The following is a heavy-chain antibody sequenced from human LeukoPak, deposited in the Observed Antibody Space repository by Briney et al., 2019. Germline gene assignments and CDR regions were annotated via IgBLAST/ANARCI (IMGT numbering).Heavy chain of an antibody. CDR1: GGSINNYY. J-gene: IGHJ5*01. CDR3: ARGMMPGWFDF. D-gene: IGHD2-2*01. Sequence: PSETRSLTCSVSGGSINNYYWTWIRQPPGKGLEWVGYIFEIGNTNYNPSLKSRVTVSLETSKNQFSLRLNSVTAADTAVYYCARGMMPGWFDFWGQGTLVTVSS. V-gene: IGHV4-59*01. CDR2: IFEIGNT.